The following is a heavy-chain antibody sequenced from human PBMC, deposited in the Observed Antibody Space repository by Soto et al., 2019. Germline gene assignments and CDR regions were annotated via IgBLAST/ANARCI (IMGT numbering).Heavy chain of an antibody. CDR2: ISGSGGST. CDR3: AKDQYCSGGSYYYRRGAFDI. Sequence: PGGSLRLSCAASGFTFSSYAMSWVRQAPGKGLEWVSAISGSGGSTFYANSVKGRFTISRDNSKNTLYLQMNSLRAEDTAVYYCAKDQYCSGGSYYYRRGAFDIWGQGTMVTVSS. V-gene: IGHV3-23*01. CDR1: GFTFSSYA. D-gene: IGHD2-15*01. J-gene: IGHJ3*02.